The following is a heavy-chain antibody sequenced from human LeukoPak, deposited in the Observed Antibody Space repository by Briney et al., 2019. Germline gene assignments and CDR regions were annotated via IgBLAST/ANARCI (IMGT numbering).Heavy chain of an antibody. CDR2: IKQDGSEK. CDR3: ARDYRGSDCSSTSLCYYGMDV. D-gene: IGHD2-2*01. Sequence: GGSLRLSCAASGFTFSSYWMSWVRQAPGKGLEWVANIKQDGSEKYYVDSVKGRFTISRDNAKNSLYLQMHSLRAEDTAVYYCARDYRGSDCSSTSLCYYGMDVWGQGTTVTVSS. J-gene: IGHJ6*02. V-gene: IGHV3-7*01. CDR1: GFTFSSYW.